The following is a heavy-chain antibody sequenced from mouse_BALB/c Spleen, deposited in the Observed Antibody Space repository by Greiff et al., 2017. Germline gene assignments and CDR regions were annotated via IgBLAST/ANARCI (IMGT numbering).Heavy chain of an antibody. D-gene: IGHD1-1*01. CDR1: GFTFSDYG. Sequence: EVQLVESGGGLVQPGGSRKLSCAASGFTFSDYGMAWVRQAPGKGPEWVAFISNLAYSIYYADTVTGRFTISRENAKNTLYLEMSSLRSEDTAMYYCARGGIYFPFAYWGQGTLVTVSA. CDR3: ARGGIYFPFAY. J-gene: IGHJ3*01. CDR2: ISNLAYSI. V-gene: IGHV5-15*02.